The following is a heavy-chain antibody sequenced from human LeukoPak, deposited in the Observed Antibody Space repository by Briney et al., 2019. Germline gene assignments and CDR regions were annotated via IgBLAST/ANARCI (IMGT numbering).Heavy chain of an antibody. J-gene: IGHJ4*02. CDR2: INHSGST. Sequence: SETLSLTCAVYGGSFSGYYWSWIRQPPGKGLEWIGEINHSGSTNYNPSLKSRVTISVDTSKNQFSLKLSSVTAADTAVYYCARHPDPYYYDSSGSRSFFDYWGQGTLVTVSS. D-gene: IGHD3-22*01. CDR3: ARHPDPYYYDSSGSRSFFDY. V-gene: IGHV4-34*01. CDR1: GGSFSGYY.